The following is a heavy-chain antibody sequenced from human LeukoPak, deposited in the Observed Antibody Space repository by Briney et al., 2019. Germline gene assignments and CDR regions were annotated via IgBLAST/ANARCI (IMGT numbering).Heavy chain of an antibody. Sequence: GGSLRLSCAASGFTFSDYYMRWIRQAPGKGLEGVSYISSSGSTIYYAPSVKGRFTISRDNAKNPLYLQMNSLTAEDTAVYYCARVNLSDAFDIWGQGTMVTVSS. D-gene: IGHD1-14*01. J-gene: IGHJ3*02. CDR2: ISSSGSTI. CDR1: GFTFSDYY. CDR3: ARVNLSDAFDI. V-gene: IGHV3-11*01.